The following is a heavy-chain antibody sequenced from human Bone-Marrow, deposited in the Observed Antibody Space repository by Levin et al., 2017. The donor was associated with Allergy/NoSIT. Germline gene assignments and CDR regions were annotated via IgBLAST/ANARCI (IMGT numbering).Heavy chain of an antibody. CDR2: IYINERT. V-gene: IGHV4-61*02. Sequence: ASETLSLTCTVSGDSISSRDNYWTWIRQTAGKGLEYVARIYINERTNYNPSLVTRVSVSADTANNQFSLTLSSVTAADTGVYYCARVLVSSARWAFDIWGQGTVVTVSS. D-gene: IGHD1-26*01. CDR1: GDSISSRDNY. J-gene: IGHJ3*02. CDR3: ARVLVSSARWAFDI.